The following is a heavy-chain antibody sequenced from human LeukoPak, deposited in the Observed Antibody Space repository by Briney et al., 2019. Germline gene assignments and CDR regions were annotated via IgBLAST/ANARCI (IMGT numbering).Heavy chain of an antibody. CDR2: IYYSGST. CDR1: GGSISSSNW. D-gene: IGHD2-15*01. CDR3: ARLNCSGGSCYSVDH. J-gene: IGHJ5*02. V-gene: IGHV4-4*02. Sequence: SETLSLTCAVSGGSISSSNWWSWVRQHPGKGLEWIGYIYYSGSTYYNPSLKSRVTISVDTFQNQFSLKLSSVTAADTAVYYCARLNCSGGSCYSVDHWGQGTLVTVSS.